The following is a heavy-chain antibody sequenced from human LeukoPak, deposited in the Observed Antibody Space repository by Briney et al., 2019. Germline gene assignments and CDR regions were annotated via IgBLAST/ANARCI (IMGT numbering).Heavy chain of an antibody. CDR3: ARGNYGILTGKIYYYMDV. V-gene: IGHV1-2*02. Sequence: ASVKVSCKASGYTFTGYYMHWVRQAPGQGLEWMGWINPNSGGTNYAQKFQGRVTMTRDTSISTAYMELSRLRSDDTAVYYCARGNYGILTGKIYYYMDVWGKGTTVTVSS. D-gene: IGHD3-9*01. CDR2: INPNSGGT. CDR1: GYTFTGYY. J-gene: IGHJ6*03.